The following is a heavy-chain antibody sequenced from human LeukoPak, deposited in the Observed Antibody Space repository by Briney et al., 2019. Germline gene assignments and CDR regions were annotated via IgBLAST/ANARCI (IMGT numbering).Heavy chain of an antibody. CDR2: TSFDGSNQ. D-gene: IGHD3-9*01. CDR1: GFTFSTYG. V-gene: IGHV3-30*18. J-gene: IGHJ4*02. Sequence: GGSLRLSCAASGFTFSTYGMHWVRQAPGKGLEWVAVTSFDGSNQYYADSVEGRFTISRDNFKSTLFLQMNSLSPEDTAVYYCAKGIRDFSWLPSFDWWGQGILVTVSS. CDR3: AKGIRDFSWLPSFDW.